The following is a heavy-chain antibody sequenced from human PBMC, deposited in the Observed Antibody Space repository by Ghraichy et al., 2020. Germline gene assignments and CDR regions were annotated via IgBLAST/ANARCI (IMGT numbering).Heavy chain of an antibody. CDR2: ISFDGSNK. Sequence: LSLTCAASGFTFSSYGMHWVRQAPGKGLEWVALISFDGSNKYYTDSVKGRFTISRDNSKNTLFLQMNSLRAEDTAVYYCAKDWRLLSFGEPLLPFDYWGQGTLVTVSS. J-gene: IGHJ4*02. CDR3: AKDWRLLSFGEPLLPFDY. V-gene: IGHV3-30*18. D-gene: IGHD3-10*01. CDR1: GFTFSSYG.